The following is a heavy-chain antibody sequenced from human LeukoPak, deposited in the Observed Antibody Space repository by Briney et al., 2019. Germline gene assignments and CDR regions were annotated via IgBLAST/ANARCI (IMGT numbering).Heavy chain of an antibody. Sequence: GGSLRLSCAASGFTFSSNAMAWVRQAPGKGLEWVSAIHGSDDNTHYADSVKGRFTISRDKSKNTLYLQMNSLRAEDTAVYYCAGSWSPYDAFDIWGQGTMVSVSS. V-gene: IGHV3-23*01. D-gene: IGHD6-13*01. CDR2: IHGSDDNT. J-gene: IGHJ3*02. CDR1: GFTFSSNA. CDR3: AGSWSPYDAFDI.